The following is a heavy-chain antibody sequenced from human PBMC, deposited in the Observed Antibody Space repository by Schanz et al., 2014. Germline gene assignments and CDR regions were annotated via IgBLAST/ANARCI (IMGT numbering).Heavy chain of an antibody. D-gene: IGHD3-10*01. Sequence: EVQLLESGGGLVQPGGSLRLSCLASGFAFSSYGMNWLRQAPGKGLEWVSSFNDGGVNTYYADSVRGRFTMSRDNSKNTLYLQMNSLRAEDTAVYYCAKGRFGELSAFDIWGQGTMVTVSS. J-gene: IGHJ3*02. CDR2: FNDGGVNT. CDR1: GFAFSSYG. V-gene: IGHV3-23*01. CDR3: AKGRFGELSAFDI.